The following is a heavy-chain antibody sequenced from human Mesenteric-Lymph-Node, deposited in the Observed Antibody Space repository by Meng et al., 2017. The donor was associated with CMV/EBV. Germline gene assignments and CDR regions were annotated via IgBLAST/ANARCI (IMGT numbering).Heavy chain of an antibody. CDR2: INSDGSST. CDR1: GFSFSNYW. V-gene: IGHV3-74*03. Sequence: LTCVGSGFSFSNYWMDWVRQAPGKGLVWLSRINSDGSSTTYADSVKGRFTISRDIAKNTLYLQMNSLSAEDTAVYSCARDCSRTTCYDAFDLWGQGTMVTVSS. J-gene: IGHJ3*01. CDR3: ARDCSRTTCYDAFDL. D-gene: IGHD2-2*01.